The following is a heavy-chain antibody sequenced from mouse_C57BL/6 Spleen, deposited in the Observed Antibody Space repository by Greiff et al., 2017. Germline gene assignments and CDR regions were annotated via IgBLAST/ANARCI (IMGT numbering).Heavy chain of an antibody. CDR3: ARSVLPLGAY. J-gene: IGHJ3*01. V-gene: IGHV1-81*01. CDR2: IYPRSGNT. D-gene: IGHD2-10*01. CDR1: GYTFTSYG. Sequence: VQLQQSGAELARPGASVKLSCKASGYTFTSYGISWVKQRTGQGLEWIGEIYPRSGNTYYNEKFKGKATLTADKSSSTAYMELRSLTSEDSAVYFCARSVLPLGAYWGQGTLVTVSA.